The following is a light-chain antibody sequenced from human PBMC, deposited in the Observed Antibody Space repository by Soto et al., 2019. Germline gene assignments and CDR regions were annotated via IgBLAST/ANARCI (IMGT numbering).Light chain of an antibody. CDR3: AAWDDSLYGWV. V-gene: IGLV1-44*01. CDR1: SSNIGSNP. CDR2: SND. J-gene: IGLJ3*02. Sequence: QSVLTQPPSASGTPGQRVTISCSGSSSNIGSNPINWYQQFPRTAPKLLISSNDQRRSGVPDRFSGSKSGTSASLAISGLQSEDEADYFCAAWDDSLYGWVFGGGTKLTVL.